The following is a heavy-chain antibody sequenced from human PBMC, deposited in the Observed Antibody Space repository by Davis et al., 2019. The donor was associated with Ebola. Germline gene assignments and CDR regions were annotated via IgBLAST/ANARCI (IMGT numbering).Heavy chain of an antibody. CDR1: GGSISNYF. V-gene: IGHV4-4*07. Sequence: PSETLSLTCTVSGGSISNYFWSWIRQPAGKGLEWIGRMYTSGSTNYNPSLKSRVTMSVDTSKNQFSLKLSSVTAADTAMYYCARASSGYYRGAFDFWGQGTMVTVSS. D-gene: IGHD3-22*01. CDR3: ARASSGYYRGAFDF. CDR2: MYTSGST. J-gene: IGHJ3*01.